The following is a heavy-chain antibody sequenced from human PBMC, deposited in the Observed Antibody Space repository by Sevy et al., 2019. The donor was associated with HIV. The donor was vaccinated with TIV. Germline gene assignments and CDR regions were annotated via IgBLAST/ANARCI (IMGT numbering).Heavy chain of an antibody. CDR1: GFTFSSYA. Sequence: GGSLILSCAASGFTFSSYAMHWVRQAPGKGLEWVAVISYDGSNKYYADSVKGRFTISRDNSKNTLYLQMNSLRAEDTAVYYCARSIAVAGPDAFDIWGQGTMVTVSS. CDR2: ISYDGSNK. CDR3: ARSIAVAGPDAFDI. D-gene: IGHD6-19*01. J-gene: IGHJ3*02. V-gene: IGHV3-30-3*01.